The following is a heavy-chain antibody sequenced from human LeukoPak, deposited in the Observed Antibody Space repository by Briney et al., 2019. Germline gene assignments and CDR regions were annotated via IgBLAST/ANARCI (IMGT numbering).Heavy chain of an antibody. V-gene: IGHV7-4-1*02. D-gene: IGHD2-15*01. CDR1: GYPFTSYA. J-gene: IGHJ4*02. Sequence: GASVKVSFKASGYPFTSYAMTWVRQAPGQGLEWMGWINTDSGNPTYAQGFTGRFVFSLDRSVTTAYLQITYLKPEDTAVYYCARVGGYRSDGNCYPKYWGQGTLVTVSS. CDR2: INTDSGNP. CDR3: ARVGGYRSDGNCYPKY.